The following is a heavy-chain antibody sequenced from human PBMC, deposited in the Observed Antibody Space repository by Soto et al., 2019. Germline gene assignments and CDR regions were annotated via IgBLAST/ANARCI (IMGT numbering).Heavy chain of an antibody. V-gene: IGHV3-30*18. D-gene: IGHD2-2*01. CDR3: AKGGYCISPSCQLGDY. CDR1: GFTFSSYG. Sequence: QVQLVESGGGVVQPGRSLRLSCAASGFTFSSYGMHWVRQAPGKGLEWVAVISYDGSNKYYADSVKGRFTISRENSMNMLYLQMNSLRAEDTAVYYCAKGGYCISPSCQLGDYWGQGTLVTVSS. J-gene: IGHJ4*02. CDR2: ISYDGSNK.